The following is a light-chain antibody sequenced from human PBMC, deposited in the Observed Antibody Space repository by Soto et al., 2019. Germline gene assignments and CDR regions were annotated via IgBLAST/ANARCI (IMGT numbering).Light chain of an antibody. J-gene: IGKJ1*01. CDR1: QDIRYA. Sequence: ASQMTQSPSSLSASVGDRVTITCRASQDIRYALGWYQQKPGKAPKLLIYGASNLHRGVPSRFSGSGSGTDFTLTISSLQPEDFAAYYCLQDYNYPRTFGQETNV. CDR2: GAS. V-gene: IGKV1-6*01. CDR3: LQDYNYPRT.